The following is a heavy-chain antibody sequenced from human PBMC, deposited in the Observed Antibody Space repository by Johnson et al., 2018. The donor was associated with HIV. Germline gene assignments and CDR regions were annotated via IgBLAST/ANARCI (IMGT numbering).Heavy chain of an antibody. Sequence: VHLVESGGGLVQPGGSLRLSCAGSGFTFSSYGMHWVRQAPGKGLEWVSVIYSGGSTYYADSVKGRFTISRDNSKNTLYLQMNSLRAEDTAVYYCARGNDYSNYGAFDIWGQGTMVTVSS. CDR3: ARGNDYSNYGAFDI. CDR2: IYSGGST. J-gene: IGHJ3*02. CDR1: GFTFSSYG. D-gene: IGHD4-11*01. V-gene: IGHV3-66*01.